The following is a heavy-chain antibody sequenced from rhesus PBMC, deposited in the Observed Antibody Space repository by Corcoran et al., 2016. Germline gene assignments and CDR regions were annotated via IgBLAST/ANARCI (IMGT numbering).Heavy chain of an antibody. J-gene: IGHJ3*01. Sequence: EVQLVESGAGLVQPGGSLRLSCAASGFTFSNSWMSWVRQAPGKGLAWVARIKRKADGETTDYAAFVKGRFTISSYDSKNTLYLQMNSLKTEDTAVYYCTTDRVVNSYSYGFGAFDFWGQGLRVTVSS. CDR2: IKRKADGETT. CDR3: TTDRVVNSYSYGFGAFDF. CDR1: GFTFSNSW. D-gene: IGHD5-36*02. V-gene: IGHV3-30*02.